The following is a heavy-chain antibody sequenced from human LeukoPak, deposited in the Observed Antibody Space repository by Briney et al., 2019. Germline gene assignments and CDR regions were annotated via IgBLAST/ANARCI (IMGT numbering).Heavy chain of an antibody. CDR1: GFTFTSYW. Sequence: PGGSLRLSCAASGFTFTSYWVHWVRQAPGKGLVWVSSVNSDGSTTRYADSVKGRLTNSRDNAKNTLYLQMNSLRAQDTAVYYCARAVSWGHNDYWGQGTLVTVSS. V-gene: IGHV3-74*01. J-gene: IGHJ4*02. CDR3: ARAVSWGHNDY. CDR2: VNSDGSTT. D-gene: IGHD3-16*01.